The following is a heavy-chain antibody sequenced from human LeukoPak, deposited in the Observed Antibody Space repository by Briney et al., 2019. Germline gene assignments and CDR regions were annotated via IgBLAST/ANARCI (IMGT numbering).Heavy chain of an antibody. J-gene: IGHJ4*02. CDR3: ARDGRLGASDY. D-gene: IGHD1-26*01. CDR2: IIPIFGTA. V-gene: IGHV1-69*05. Sequence: ASVKVSCKASGYTFSSYAISWVRQAPGQGLEWMGGIIPIFGTANYAQKFQGRVTITTDESTSTAYMELSSLRSEDTAVYYCARDGRLGASDYWGQGTLVTVSS. CDR1: GYTFSSYA.